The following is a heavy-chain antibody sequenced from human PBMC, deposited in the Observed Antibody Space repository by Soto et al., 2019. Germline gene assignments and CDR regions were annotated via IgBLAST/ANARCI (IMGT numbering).Heavy chain of an antibody. D-gene: IGHD2-15*01. J-gene: IGHJ4*01. CDR2: IYPGDSDT. CDR1: GYSFINYW. Sequence: SLKISCEGSGYSFINYWIGWVRQTPGKGLEWMGIIYPGDSDTRYSPSFQGQVTISADKTIRTAYLQWSSLEASDTAMYYCARHPILLSYYSAGTSHYFDYWGHGTRVT. CDR3: ARHPILLSYYSAGTSHYFDY. V-gene: IGHV5-51*01.